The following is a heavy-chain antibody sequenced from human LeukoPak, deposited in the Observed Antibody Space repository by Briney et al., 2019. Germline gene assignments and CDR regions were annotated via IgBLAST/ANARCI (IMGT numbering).Heavy chain of an antibody. CDR3: ARRSYYDLDYFDY. CDR1: GFTFSSYA. J-gene: IGHJ4*02. V-gene: IGHV3-23*01. CDR2: ITTSGGST. D-gene: IGHD1-26*01. Sequence: GGSLRLSCAASGFTFSSYAMSWVRQAPGKGLEWVSTITTSGGSTYYADSVKGRFTTSRDNSKNTLYLQMNSLRAEDTAVNYCARRSYYDLDYFDYWGQGTLVTVSS.